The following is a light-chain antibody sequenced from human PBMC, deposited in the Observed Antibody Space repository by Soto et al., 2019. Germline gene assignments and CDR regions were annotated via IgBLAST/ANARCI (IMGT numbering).Light chain of an antibody. J-gene: IGKJ2*01. CDR3: QQYSSWYN. CDR2: KAS. V-gene: IGKV1-5*03. Sequence: DIQMTQSPSTLSASVGDRVTITCRASQSISSWLAWYQQEPGKAPKFLIYKASSLESGVPSRFSGSGSGAEVLLTISSLQPEDFAPYYWQQYSSWYNFGQGTQRAIK. CDR1: QSISSW.